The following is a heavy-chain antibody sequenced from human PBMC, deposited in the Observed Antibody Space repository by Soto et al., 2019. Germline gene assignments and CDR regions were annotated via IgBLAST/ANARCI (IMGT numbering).Heavy chain of an antibody. CDR3: ARQQLTRGGHNNWFDP. Sequence: PSETLSLTCTVSGGTISSGGYCWSWIRQHPGKGLEWIGYIYYSGSTYYNPSLKSRVTISVDTSKNQFSLKLSSVTAADTAVYYCARQQLTRGGHNNWFDPWGQGTLVTVSS. CDR2: IYYSGST. D-gene: IGHD6-13*01. J-gene: IGHJ5*02. V-gene: IGHV4-31*03. CDR1: GGTISSGGYC.